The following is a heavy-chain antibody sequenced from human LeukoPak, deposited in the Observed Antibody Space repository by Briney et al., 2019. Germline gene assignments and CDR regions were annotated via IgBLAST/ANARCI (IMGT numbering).Heavy chain of an antibody. Sequence: ASVKVSCKASGYTFTGYYMYWVRQAPGQGLEWMGWINPNSGGTNYAQKFQGRVTMTRDTSISTAYMELSRLRSDDTAVYYCAREGEGVYYYDSSGYNHPDYWGQGTLVTVSS. CDR3: AREGEGVYYYDSSGYNHPDY. D-gene: IGHD3-22*01. J-gene: IGHJ4*02. V-gene: IGHV1-2*02. CDR1: GYTFTGYY. CDR2: INPNSGGT.